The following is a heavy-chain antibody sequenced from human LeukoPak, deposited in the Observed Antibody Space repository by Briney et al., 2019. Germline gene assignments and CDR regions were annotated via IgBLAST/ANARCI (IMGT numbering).Heavy chain of an antibody. Sequence: GGSLRLSCEASGFSFSAAWMTWVRQAPGKGLEWVATIKNDGSDKYYVDSVKGRFTLSRNNAKNSLYLQMNSLRAEDTAVYYCARGPGIAAAGYFYYYYMDVWGKGTTVTVSS. D-gene: IGHD6-13*01. J-gene: IGHJ6*03. V-gene: IGHV3-7*01. CDR3: ARGPGIAAAGYFYYYYMDV. CDR2: IKNDGSDK. CDR1: GFSFSAAW.